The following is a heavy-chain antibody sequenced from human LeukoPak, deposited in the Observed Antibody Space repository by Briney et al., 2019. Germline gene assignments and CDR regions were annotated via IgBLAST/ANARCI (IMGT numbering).Heavy chain of an antibody. CDR3: ARGHVGSYAYYYYYGMDV. V-gene: IGHV4-34*01. CDR2: INHSGST. Sequence: PSETLSLTCAVYGGSFSGYYWSWIRQPPKKGLEWIGEINHSGSTYYNPSLKSRVTISVDTSKNQFSLKVRSVTAADTAVYYCARGHVGSYAYYYYYGMDVWGQGTTVTVSS. CDR1: GGSFSGYY. J-gene: IGHJ6*02. D-gene: IGHD2-8*01.